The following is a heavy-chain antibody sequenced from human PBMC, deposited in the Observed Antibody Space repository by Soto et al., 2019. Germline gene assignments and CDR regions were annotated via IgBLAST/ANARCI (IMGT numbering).Heavy chain of an antibody. CDR3: ARGGGTTGFGYGMDV. J-gene: IGHJ6*02. CDR2: INPSGGST. Sequence: VASVKVSCKASGYTFTSYYMHWVRQAPGQGLEWMGIINPSGGSTSYAQKFQGRVTMTRDTSTSTVYMELSSLRSEDTAVYYCARGGGTTGFGYGMDVWGQGTTVTVSS. V-gene: IGHV1-46*01. D-gene: IGHD4-17*01. CDR1: GYTFTSYY.